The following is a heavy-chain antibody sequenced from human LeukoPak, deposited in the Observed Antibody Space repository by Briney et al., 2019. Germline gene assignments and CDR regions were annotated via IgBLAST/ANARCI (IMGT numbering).Heavy chain of an antibody. CDR1: GFTFDDYA. V-gene: IGHV3-9*01. J-gene: IGHJ3*02. CDR3: AREGLDVDTAMVGWLNPTSDAFDI. D-gene: IGHD5-18*01. Sequence: GGSLRLSCAASGFTFDDYAMHWVRQAPGKGLEWVSGISWNSGSIGYADSVKGRFTISRDNSKNTLYLQMNSLRAEDTAVYYCAREGLDVDTAMVGWLNPTSDAFDIWGQGTMVTVSS. CDR2: ISWNSGSI.